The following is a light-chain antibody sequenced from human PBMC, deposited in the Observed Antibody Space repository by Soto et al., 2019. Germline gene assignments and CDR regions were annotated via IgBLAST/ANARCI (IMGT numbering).Light chain of an antibody. CDR3: MQTQETPLT. V-gene: IGKV2-28*01. CDR1: QSLLRSNGYNY. CDR2: LGS. Sequence: EIVLTQSPLSLAVIPGEPASISCRSSQSLLRSNGYNYLDWYLQKPGQSPRLLIHLGSSLASEVPDRFSGSGSGTDFTLEISRVEAEDVGVYYCMQTQETPLTFGQGTKVEIK. J-gene: IGKJ1*01.